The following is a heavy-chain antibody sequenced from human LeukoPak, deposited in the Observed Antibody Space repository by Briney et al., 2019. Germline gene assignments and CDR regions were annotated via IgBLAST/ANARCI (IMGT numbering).Heavy chain of an antibody. CDR1: GGSISSSSYY. D-gene: IGHD5-18*01. Sequence: SETLSLTCTVSGGSISSSSYYWGWIRQPPGKGLEWIGSIYYSGSTYYNPSLKSRVTISVDTSKNQFSLKLSSVTAADTAVYYCARVGYSYGRHFDYWGQGTLVTVSS. CDR2: IYYSGST. CDR3: ARVGYSYGRHFDY. J-gene: IGHJ4*02. V-gene: IGHV4-39*07.